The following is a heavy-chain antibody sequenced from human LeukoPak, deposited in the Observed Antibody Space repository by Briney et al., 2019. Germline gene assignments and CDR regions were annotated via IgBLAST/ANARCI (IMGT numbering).Heavy chain of an antibody. Sequence: GGSLRLSCAASGFTFSSYAMTWVRQAPGKGLEWVSTFRSSGGSTYYAASVKGRFTISRDSSKNTLFLQMNSLRAEDTAVYYCAKYCSGGNCYSGLYWGQGTLVTVSS. CDR2: FRSSGGST. CDR3: AKYCSGGNCYSGLY. V-gene: IGHV3-23*01. J-gene: IGHJ4*02. D-gene: IGHD2-15*01. CDR1: GFTFSSYA.